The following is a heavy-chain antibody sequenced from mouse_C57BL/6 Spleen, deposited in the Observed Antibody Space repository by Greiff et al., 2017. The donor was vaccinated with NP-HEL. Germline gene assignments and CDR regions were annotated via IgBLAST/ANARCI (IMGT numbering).Heavy chain of an antibody. CDR2: INPNNGGT. Sequence: VQLQQSGPELVKPGASVKMSCKASGYTFTDYNMHWVKQSHGKSLEWIGYINPNNGGTSYNQKFKGKATLTVNKSSSTAYMERRSLTSEDSAVYYFAREEVGRSYYFDYWGQGTTLTVSS. CDR3: AREEVGRSYYFDY. D-gene: IGHD1-1*02. CDR1: GYTFTDYN. V-gene: IGHV1-22*01. J-gene: IGHJ2*01.